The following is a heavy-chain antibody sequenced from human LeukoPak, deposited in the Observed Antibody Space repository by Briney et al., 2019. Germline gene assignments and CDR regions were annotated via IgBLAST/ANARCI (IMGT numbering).Heavy chain of an antibody. D-gene: IGHD3-10*01. J-gene: IGHJ4*02. CDR3: AREGVWFRELLGFDY. CDR2: ISSSSSYI. CDR1: GFTFSSYS. V-gene: IGHV3-21*01. Sequence: GGSLRLSCAASGFTFSSYSMNWVRQAPGKGLEWVSSISSSSSYIYYADSVKGRFTISRDNAKNSLYLQMNSLRAEDTAVYYCAREGVWFRELLGFDYWGQGTLVTVSS.